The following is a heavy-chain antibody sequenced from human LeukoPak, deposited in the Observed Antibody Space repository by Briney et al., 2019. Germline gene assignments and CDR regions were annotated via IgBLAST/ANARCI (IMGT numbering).Heavy chain of an antibody. V-gene: IGHV4-59*01. J-gene: IGHJ4*02. Sequence: PWETLSLTFTVAGGSLRSCYCNWIPQPPGKGLKGFEHIYYSGSTNFNPSLKSRVTISVDTSKNQFSLKLSSVTAADTAVYYCARGYSTNWGKAYYFDYWGQGTLDTVSS. D-gene: IGHD2-2*01. CDR1: GGSLRSCY. CDR3: ARGYSTNWGKAYYFDY. CDR2: IYYSGST.